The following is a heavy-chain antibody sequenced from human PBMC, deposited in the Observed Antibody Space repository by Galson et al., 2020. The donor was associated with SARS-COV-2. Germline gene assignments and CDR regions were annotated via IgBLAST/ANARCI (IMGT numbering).Heavy chain of an antibody. CDR3: ARRGDGYNYDTFDF. CDR1: GYTFTNYW. D-gene: IGHD5-12*01. J-gene: IGHJ4*02. V-gene: IGHV5-51*01. CDR2: IYPGDSDA. Sequence: HGESLKISCKGSGYTFTNYWIGWVRQMPGKGLEWMGIIYPGDSDARYSPSFQGQVTISADRSISTAYLQWSSLKASDTAMYYCARRGDGYNYDTFDFWGQGTLVTVSS.